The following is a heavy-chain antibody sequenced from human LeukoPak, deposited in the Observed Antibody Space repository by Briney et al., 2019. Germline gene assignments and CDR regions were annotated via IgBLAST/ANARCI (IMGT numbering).Heavy chain of an antibody. CDR3: ARDLPLAVAGTLDY. D-gene: IGHD6-19*01. CDR1: GGSFSGYY. V-gene: IGHV4-34*01. Sequence: PSETLSLTCAVYGGSFSGYYWSWIRQPPGKGLEWIGEINHSGSTNYNPSLKSRVTISVDTSKNQFSLKLSSVTAADTAVYYCARDLPLAVAGTLDYWGQGTLVTVSS. CDR2: INHSGST. J-gene: IGHJ4*02.